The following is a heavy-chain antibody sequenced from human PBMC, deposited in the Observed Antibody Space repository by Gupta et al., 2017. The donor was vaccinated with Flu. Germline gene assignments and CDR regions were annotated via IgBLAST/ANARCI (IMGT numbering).Heavy chain of an antibody. CDR3: ARDEVGATTPYYMDV. V-gene: IGHV3-21*01. Sequence: QAPGKGLEWVASISSTRSYIDYADSVMGRFTISRDTAKNSLFLQMNNLRAEDTAVYYCARDEVGATTPYYMDVWGKGTTVTVSS. CDR2: ISSTRSYI. J-gene: IGHJ6*03. D-gene: IGHD1-26*01.